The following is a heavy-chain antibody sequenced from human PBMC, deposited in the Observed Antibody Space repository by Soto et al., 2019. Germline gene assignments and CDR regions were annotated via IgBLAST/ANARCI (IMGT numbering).Heavy chain of an antibody. CDR1: GFTFTSSA. D-gene: IGHD1-1*01. Sequence: SVKVSCKASGFTFTSSAVQLVRQARGQRLEWIGWIVVGSGNTNYAQKFQERVTITRDMSTSTAYMELSSLRSEDTAVYYCAAFKIRGTTPFDYWGQGTLVTVSS. J-gene: IGHJ4*02. V-gene: IGHV1-58*01. CDR3: AAFKIRGTTPFDY. CDR2: IVVGSGNT.